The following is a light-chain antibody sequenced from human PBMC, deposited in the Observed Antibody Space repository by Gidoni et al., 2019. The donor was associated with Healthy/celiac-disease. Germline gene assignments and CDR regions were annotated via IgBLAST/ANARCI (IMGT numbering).Light chain of an antibody. CDR1: SSNIGSNT. Sequence: QYVLNQPPSASGTPGQRVTISCSGSSSNIGSNTVNWYQQLPGTAPKLLIYSNNQRPSGVPDRFSGSKSCTSASLAISGLQSEDEADYYCAAWDDSLNGWVFGGGTKLTVL. J-gene: IGLJ3*02. V-gene: IGLV1-44*01. CDR2: SNN. CDR3: AAWDDSLNGWV.